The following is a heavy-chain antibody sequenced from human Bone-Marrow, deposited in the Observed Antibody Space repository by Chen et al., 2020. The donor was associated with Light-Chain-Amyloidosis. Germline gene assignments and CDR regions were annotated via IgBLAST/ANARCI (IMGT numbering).Heavy chain of an antibody. CDR1: GFTVSSNY. CDR2: IYSGDNT. D-gene: IGHD1-26*01. V-gene: IGHV3-53*01. J-gene: IGHJ4*02. Sequence: EVQLVESGGGLIQLGGSLRLSFAASGFTVSSNYMTLVRQAPGKGLEWVSVIYSGDNTYYADSVKGRFTISRDNSKNTLYLQMNSLRAEDAALYYCARDRGSYPGGGYFDYWGQGTLVSVSS. CDR3: ARDRGSYPGGGYFDY.